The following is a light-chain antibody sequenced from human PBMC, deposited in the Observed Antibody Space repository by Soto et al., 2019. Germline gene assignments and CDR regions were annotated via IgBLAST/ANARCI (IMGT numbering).Light chain of an antibody. Sequence: IVLTQSPGTLSWSPGERGRLSWRAIQIVSSSYLSWYQQKPGQAPRLLIYCASSRATGITDRFSGSGSGTDFTLTISRLQPEDSAVYYCQPYGSSPCTFGPGTQLDIK. CDR1: QIVSSSY. CDR3: QPYGSSPCT. V-gene: IGKV3-20*01. J-gene: IGKJ5*01. CDR2: CAS.